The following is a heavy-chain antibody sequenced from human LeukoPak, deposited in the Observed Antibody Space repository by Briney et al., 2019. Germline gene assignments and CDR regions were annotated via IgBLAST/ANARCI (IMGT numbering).Heavy chain of an antibody. V-gene: IGHV1-2*04. CDR2: INPNSGGT. CDR3: ARVHVTSVVTHIPPDY. Sequence: ASVKVSCKASGYTFTGYYMHWVRQAPGQGLEWMGWINPNSGGTNYAQKFQGWVTMTRDTSISTAYMELSRLRSDDTAVYYCARVHVTSVVTHIPPDYWGQGTLVTVSS. J-gene: IGHJ4*02. CDR1: GYTFTGYY. D-gene: IGHD3-22*01.